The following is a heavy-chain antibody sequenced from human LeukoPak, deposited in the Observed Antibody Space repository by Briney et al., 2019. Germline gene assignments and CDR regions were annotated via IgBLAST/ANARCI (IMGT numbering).Heavy chain of an antibody. D-gene: IGHD2-8*01. CDR2: ISDSGGST. CDR3: STDPRLLTY. J-gene: IGHJ4*01. Sequence: LSLTCAVYGGSFSGYYWSWIRQPPGKGLEWVSDISDSGGSTFYADSVKGRFTISRDNARTSLYLQMNSLGPDDTALYYCSTDPRLLTYWGHGTLVTVSS. V-gene: IGHV3-11*01. CDR1: GGSFSGYY.